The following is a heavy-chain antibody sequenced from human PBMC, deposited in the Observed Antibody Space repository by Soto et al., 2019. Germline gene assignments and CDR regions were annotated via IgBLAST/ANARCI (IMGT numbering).Heavy chain of an antibody. D-gene: IGHD6-6*01. CDR3: ARDWYSSSSRLSDY. Sequence: GASVKVSCKASGYTFTSYGISWVRQAPGQGLEWMGWISAYNGNTNYAQKLQGRVTMTTDTSTSTAYMELRSLRSADTAVYYCARDWYSSSSRLSDYWGQGTLVTVSS. J-gene: IGHJ4*02. CDR1: GYTFTSYG. V-gene: IGHV1-18*01. CDR2: ISAYNGNT.